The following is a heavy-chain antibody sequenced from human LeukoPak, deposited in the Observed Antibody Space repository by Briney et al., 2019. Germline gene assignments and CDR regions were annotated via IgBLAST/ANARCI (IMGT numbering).Heavy chain of an antibody. CDR2: IYHSGST. D-gene: IGHD5-12*01. CDR3: ARDAGISGYSGYDYFDY. CDR1: GYSISSGYY. J-gene: IGHJ4*02. Sequence: SETLSLTCTVSGYSISSGYYWGWIRQPPGKGLEWIGSIYHSGSTYYNPSLKSRVTISVDTSKNQFSLKLSSVTAADTAVYYCARDAGISGYSGYDYFDYWGQGTLVTVSS. V-gene: IGHV4-38-2*02.